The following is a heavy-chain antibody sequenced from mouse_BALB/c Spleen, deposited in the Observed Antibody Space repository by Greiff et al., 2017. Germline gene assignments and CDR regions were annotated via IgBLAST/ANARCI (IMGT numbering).Heavy chain of an antibody. J-gene: IGHJ2*01. V-gene: IGHV1-9*01. CDR3: AGRRFDY. Sequence: QVQLQQSGAELVKPGASVKLSCKATGYTFTSYWIEWVKQRPGHGLEWIGEIFPGSSSTNYNQKFKGKATFTADTSSNTAYMQLSSLRSEDSAVYYCAGRRFDYWGQGTTVTVSA. CDR2: IFPGSSST. CDR1: GYTFTSYW.